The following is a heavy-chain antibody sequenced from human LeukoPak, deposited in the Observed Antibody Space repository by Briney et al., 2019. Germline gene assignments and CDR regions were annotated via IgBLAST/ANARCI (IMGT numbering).Heavy chain of an antibody. V-gene: IGHV1-69*05. Sequence: ASVKVSCKASGGTFSSYAISWVRQAPGQGLEWMGRIIPIFGTANYAQKFQGRVTITTDESTSTAYTELSSLRSEDTAVYYCARLGDGYTDYWGQGTLVTVSS. J-gene: IGHJ4*02. CDR2: IIPIFGTA. CDR1: GGTFSSYA. CDR3: ARLGDGYTDY. D-gene: IGHD5-24*01.